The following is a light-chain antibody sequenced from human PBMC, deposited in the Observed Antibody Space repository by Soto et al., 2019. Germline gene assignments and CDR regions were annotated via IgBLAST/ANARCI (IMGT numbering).Light chain of an antibody. CDR2: GAS. J-gene: IGKJ1*01. CDR3: QQYGNSFVG. V-gene: IGKV3-20*01. Sequence: EIVLTQSPGTLSLSPGERATLSCRASQSVSSTYLAWYQHRPGQAPRLLIYGASSRATSIPDRFSGSGSGTDFTLIISRLEPEDFAVYYCQQYGNSFVGFGQGTKVEIK. CDR1: QSVSSTY.